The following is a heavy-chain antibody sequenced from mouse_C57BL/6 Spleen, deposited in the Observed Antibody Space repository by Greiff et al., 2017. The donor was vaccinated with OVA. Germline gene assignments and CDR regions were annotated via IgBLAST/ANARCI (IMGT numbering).Heavy chain of an antibody. CDR3: ARGSYGSSSPFGY. D-gene: IGHD1-1*01. CDR1: GYTFTDYN. J-gene: IGHJ3*01. Sequence: EVQLQQSGPELVKPGASVKIPCKASGYTFTDYNMDWVKQSHGKSLEWIGDINPNNGGTIYNQKFKGKATLTVDKSSSTAYMELRSLPSEDTSVYYCARGSYGSSSPFGYWGQGTLVTVSA. V-gene: IGHV1-18*01. CDR2: INPNNGGT.